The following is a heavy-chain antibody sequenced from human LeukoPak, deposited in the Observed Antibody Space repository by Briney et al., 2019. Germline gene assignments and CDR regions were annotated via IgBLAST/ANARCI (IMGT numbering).Heavy chain of an antibody. D-gene: IGHD5-18*01. Sequence: SETLSLTCTVSGGSISNSGYYWGWIRQPPGKGLEWIGSIYYTGSTYYDPSLNSRVTISVDTSKNQFSLQLNSVTPEDTAVYYCARDSPRYSYGGYYYYGMDVWGQGTTVTVSS. J-gene: IGHJ6*02. CDR1: GGSISNSGYY. V-gene: IGHV4-39*02. CDR3: ARDSPRYSYGGYYYYGMDV. CDR2: IYYTGST.